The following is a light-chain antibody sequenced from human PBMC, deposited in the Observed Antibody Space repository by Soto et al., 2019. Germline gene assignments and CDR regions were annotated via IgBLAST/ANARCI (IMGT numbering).Light chain of an antibody. CDR3: QQYNKWPMYT. V-gene: IGKV3-15*01. J-gene: IGKJ2*01. CDR2: DAF. Sequence: EIVMTQSPATLSVSPGERATLSCRTSQSVSSNLAWYQQKPGQAPRLLIYDAFTRATGVPARFSGSGSGTEFTLTISSLQSEDFAVYYCQQYNKWPMYTFGQGTKLEIK. CDR1: QSVSSN.